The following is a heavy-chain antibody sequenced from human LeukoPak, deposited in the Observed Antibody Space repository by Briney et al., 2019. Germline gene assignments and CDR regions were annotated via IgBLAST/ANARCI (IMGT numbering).Heavy chain of an antibody. CDR2: INPSGGST. Sequence: ASVTVSCTASGYTFTSYYMHWVRQAPGQGLEWMGIINPSGGSTSYAQKFQGRVTMTRDTSTSTVYMELSSLRSEDTAVYYCARDANPEYSSSSGLDYWGQGTLVTVSS. V-gene: IGHV1-46*01. D-gene: IGHD6-6*01. J-gene: IGHJ4*02. CDR3: ARDANPEYSSSSGLDY. CDR1: GYTFTSYY.